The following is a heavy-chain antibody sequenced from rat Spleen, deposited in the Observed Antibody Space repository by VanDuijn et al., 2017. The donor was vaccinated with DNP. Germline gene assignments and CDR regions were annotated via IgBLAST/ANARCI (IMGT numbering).Heavy chain of an antibody. J-gene: IGHJ2*01. CDR2: ISASGGST. V-gene: IGHV5-27*01. Sequence: EVQLVESGGGLVQPGRSLRLSCAASGFTFADFYMSWFRQAPKKGLEWVASISASGGSTSYRDSVKGRFTISRDNAKSTLYLQMDSLRSEDTATYYCTTDFERGYWGQGVMVTVSS. D-gene: IGHD1-11*01. CDR3: TTDFERGY. CDR1: GFTFADFY.